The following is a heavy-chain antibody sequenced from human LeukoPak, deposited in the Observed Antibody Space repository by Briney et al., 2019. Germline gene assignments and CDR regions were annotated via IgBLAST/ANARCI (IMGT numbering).Heavy chain of an antibody. J-gene: IGHJ5*02. D-gene: IGHD3-10*01. CDR1: GGSFSGYY. CDR3: ARERRGRFGELYWFDP. CDR2: INHSGST. V-gene: IGHV4-34*01. Sequence: SETLSLTCAVYGGSFSGYYWSWIRQPPGKGLEWIGEINHSGSTNYNPSLKSRVTISVDTSKNQFSLKLSSVTAADTAVYYCARERRGRFGELYWFDPWGQGTLVTVSS.